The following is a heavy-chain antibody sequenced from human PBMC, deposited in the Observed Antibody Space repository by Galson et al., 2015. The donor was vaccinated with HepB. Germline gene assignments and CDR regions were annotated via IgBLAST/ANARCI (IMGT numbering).Heavy chain of an antibody. J-gene: IGHJ4*02. CDR1: GYTLTELS. Sequence: SVKVSCKVSGYTLTELSMHWVRQAPGKGLEWMGGFDPEDGETIYAQKFQGRVTMTEDTSTDTAYMELSSLRSEDTAVYYCATGNAKGSGWYFFDYWGQGTLVTVSS. CDR2: FDPEDGET. CDR3: ATGNAKGSGWYFFDY. V-gene: IGHV1-24*01. D-gene: IGHD6-19*01.